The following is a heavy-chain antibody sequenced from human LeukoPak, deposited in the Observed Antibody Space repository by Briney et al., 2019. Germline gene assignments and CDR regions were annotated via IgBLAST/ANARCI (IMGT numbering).Heavy chain of an antibody. CDR1: GFTFSSYA. D-gene: IGHD1-26*01. Sequence: GGSLRLSCAASGFTFSSYAMSWVRQAPGKGLEWVTLILSDGTNKYYTDSVKGRFTISRDNSKKTLYLEMNSLRVEDTAVYYCARTGESHAFDIWGQGTMVTVSS. V-gene: IGHV3-30*04. CDR2: ILSDGTNK. J-gene: IGHJ3*02. CDR3: ARTGESHAFDI.